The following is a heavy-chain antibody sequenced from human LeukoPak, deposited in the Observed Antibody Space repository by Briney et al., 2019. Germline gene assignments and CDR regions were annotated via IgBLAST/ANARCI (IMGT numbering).Heavy chain of an antibody. Sequence: KASETLSLTCTVSGGSISSSSYYWGWIRQPPGKGLESIGTIYYSGSTYYNPSLKSRVTISVDTSKNQFSLKLSSVTAADTAVYYCARGRSWYGGVWFDPWGQGTLVTVSS. CDR3: ARGRSWYGGVWFDP. J-gene: IGHJ5*02. CDR1: GGSISSSSYY. V-gene: IGHV4-39*07. D-gene: IGHD6-13*01. CDR2: IYYSGST.